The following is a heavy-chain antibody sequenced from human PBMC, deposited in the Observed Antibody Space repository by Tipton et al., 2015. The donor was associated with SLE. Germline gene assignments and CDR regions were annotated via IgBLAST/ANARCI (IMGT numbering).Heavy chain of an antibody. Sequence: QLVQSGAEVKKPGESLRISCKGSGYSFTSYWISWVRQMPGKGLEWMGRIDPSDSYTNYSPSFQGHVTISADKSISTAYLQWSSLKASGTAMYYCARQGSSWGGGYWYFDLWGRGTLVTVSS. CDR2: IDPSDSYT. CDR1: GYSFTSYW. V-gene: IGHV5-10-1*01. J-gene: IGHJ2*01. D-gene: IGHD6-13*01. CDR3: ARQGSSWGGGYWYFDL.